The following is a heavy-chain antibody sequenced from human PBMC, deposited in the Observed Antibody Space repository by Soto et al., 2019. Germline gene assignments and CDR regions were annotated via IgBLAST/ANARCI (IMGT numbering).Heavy chain of an antibody. J-gene: IGHJ3*01. V-gene: IGHV3-74*01. D-gene: IGHD1-26*01. CDR1: GFTFSYYW. CDR2: IHSDGSST. CDR3: ARGDRGAFDL. Sequence: EVQLVESGGGLVRPGGSLRLSCAASGFTFSYYWMHCVRQAPGKGLVWVSRIHSDGSSTTYADFVKGRFIISRDNGRKTVDLQMHSVRVEDTAVYYCARGDRGAFDLWGQGTVVTVSS.